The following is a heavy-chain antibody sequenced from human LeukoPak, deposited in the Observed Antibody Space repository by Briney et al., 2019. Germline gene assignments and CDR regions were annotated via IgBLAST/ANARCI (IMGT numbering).Heavy chain of an antibody. J-gene: IGHJ4*02. CDR2: INTGSTYI. CDR1: GFTFSSYS. Sequence: GGSLRLSCATSGFTFSSYSMNWVRQAPGKGLEWVSSINTGSTYINYADSVKGRFTISRDNAKNTLYLQMNSLRADDTALYYCARGYGDIDYWGRGTLVTVSS. V-gene: IGHV3-21*01. CDR3: ARGYGDIDY. D-gene: IGHD4-17*01.